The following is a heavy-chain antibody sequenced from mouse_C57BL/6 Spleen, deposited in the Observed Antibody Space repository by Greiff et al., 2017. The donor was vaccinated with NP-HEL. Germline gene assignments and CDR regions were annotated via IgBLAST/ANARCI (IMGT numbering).Heavy chain of an antibody. CDR1: GYTFTSYG. J-gene: IGHJ2*01. CDR3: AHYYGSSLDY. CDR2: IYPRSGNT. Sequence: QVQLQQSGAELARPGASVKLSCKASGYTFTSYGISWVKQRTGQGLEWIGEIYPRSGNTYYNEKFKGKAKLTADKSSSTAYMELRSLTSEDSAVYFCAHYYGSSLDYWGQGTTLTVSS. V-gene: IGHV1-81*01. D-gene: IGHD1-1*01.